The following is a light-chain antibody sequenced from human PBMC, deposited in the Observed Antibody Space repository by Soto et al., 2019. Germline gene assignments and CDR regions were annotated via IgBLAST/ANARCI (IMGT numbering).Light chain of an antibody. Sequence: DIQMTQAPSTLSASLGDRVTITCRADETVGLWLAWYQQRPGKAPKLLIYDAYRLESGVPSRFSGSASGREFALSISSLLPEDFGTYYCQQYNAYPWTFGRGTKVDIK. J-gene: IGKJ1*01. CDR3: QQYNAYPWT. V-gene: IGKV1-5*01. CDR1: ETVGLW. CDR2: DAY.